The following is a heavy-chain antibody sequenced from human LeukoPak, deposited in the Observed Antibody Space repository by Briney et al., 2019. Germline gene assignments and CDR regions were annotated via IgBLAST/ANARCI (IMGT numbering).Heavy chain of an antibody. D-gene: IGHD1-26*01. Sequence: PSETLSLTCTVSGGSISGYYWSWIRQPPGKGLEWIGYIFHSGSTNYNPSLKSRVTISVDTSKNQFSLKLSSVTAADTAVYYCARGEWDLLFDYWGQGTLVTVSS. J-gene: IGHJ4*02. CDR1: GGSISGYY. CDR2: IFHSGST. CDR3: ARGEWDLLFDY. V-gene: IGHV4-59*01.